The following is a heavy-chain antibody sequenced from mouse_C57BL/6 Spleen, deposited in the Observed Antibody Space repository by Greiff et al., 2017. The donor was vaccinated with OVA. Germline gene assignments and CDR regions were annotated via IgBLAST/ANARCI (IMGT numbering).Heavy chain of an antibody. Sequence: EVKLMESGGGLVQPGGSLKLSCAASGFTFSDYYMYWVRQTPEKRLEWVAYISNGGGSTYYPETVKGRFTITRDNANNTMYLQMSRLKSEDTAMDYCARIRPHYYAMDYWGQGTSVTVSS. J-gene: IGHJ4*01. V-gene: IGHV5-12*01. CDR1: GFTFSDYY. CDR2: ISNGGGST. CDR3: ARIRPHYYAMDY.